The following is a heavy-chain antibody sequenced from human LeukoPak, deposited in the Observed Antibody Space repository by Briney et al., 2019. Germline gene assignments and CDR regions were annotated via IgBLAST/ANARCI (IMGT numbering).Heavy chain of an antibody. J-gene: IGHJ4*02. CDR2: IYYSGST. D-gene: IGHD4-17*01. V-gene: IGHV4-59*01. CDR3: ARGPTVTPLAFSDY. CDR1: GGSISSYY. Sequence: SETLSLTCTVSGGSISSYYWSWIRQPPGKGLEWIGYIYYSGSTNYNPSLKSRVTISVDTSKNQFSLKLSSVTAADTAVYYCARGPTVTPLAFSDYWGQGTLVTVSS.